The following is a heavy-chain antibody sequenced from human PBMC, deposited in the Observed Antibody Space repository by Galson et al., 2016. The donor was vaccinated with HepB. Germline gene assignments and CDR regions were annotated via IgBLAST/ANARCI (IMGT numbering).Heavy chain of an antibody. CDR1: GGSISSGGYY. Sequence: TLSLTCTVSGGSISSGGYYWSWIRQHPGKGLEWIGYIYYSGSPYYNPSLKRRITMSVDTSKTQFSLKLSSVTAADTAVYYCARIGEFCTGNSCSFDSWGQGTLVTVSS. J-gene: IGHJ4*02. V-gene: IGHV4-31*03. D-gene: IGHD2-15*01. CDR2: IYYSGSP. CDR3: ARIGEFCTGNSCSFDS.